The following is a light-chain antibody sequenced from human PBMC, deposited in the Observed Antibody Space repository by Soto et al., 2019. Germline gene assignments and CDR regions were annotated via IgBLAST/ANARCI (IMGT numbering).Light chain of an antibody. CDR1: SCNIVAGYD. CDR3: QSYDSSLSEVV. CDR2: GNS. V-gene: IGLV1-40*01. Sequence: QSVLTQPPSVSGAPGQRVTISCTGSSCNIVAGYDVHWYQQLPGTAPKLLIYGNSNRPSGVPDRFSGSKSGTSASLAITGLQAEDEADYYCQSYDSSLSEVVFGGGTKLTVL. J-gene: IGLJ2*01.